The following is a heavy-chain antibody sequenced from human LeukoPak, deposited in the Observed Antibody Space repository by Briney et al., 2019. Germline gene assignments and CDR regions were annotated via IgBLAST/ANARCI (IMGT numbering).Heavy chain of an antibody. CDR2: IWYDGSNK. D-gene: IGHD3-22*01. Sequence: GGSLSLSCAASGFTFSSYGMHWVRQAPGKGLEWVAVIWYDGSNKYYADSVKGRFTISRDNSKNTLYLQMNSLRAEDTAVYCCARDQDDYDSTGSPNYYFDYWGQGTLVTVSS. J-gene: IGHJ4*02. CDR1: GFTFSSYG. CDR3: ARDQDDYDSTGSPNYYFDY. V-gene: IGHV3-33*01.